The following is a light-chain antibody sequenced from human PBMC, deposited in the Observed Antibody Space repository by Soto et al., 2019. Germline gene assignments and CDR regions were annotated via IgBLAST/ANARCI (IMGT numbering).Light chain of an antibody. CDR2: WAS. V-gene: IGKV4-1*01. J-gene: IGKJ2*01. CDR3: QQYYSSPYT. CDR1: QSVLYSSNNKSY. Sequence: DIVMTQSPDSLAVSLGERATINCKSSQSVLYSSNNKSYLAWYQQKPGQPPKLLIYWASTRESGVPDRFSGSGSGTDFTLTISSLQAEDVAFYYCQQYYSSPYTFGQGTKVEMK.